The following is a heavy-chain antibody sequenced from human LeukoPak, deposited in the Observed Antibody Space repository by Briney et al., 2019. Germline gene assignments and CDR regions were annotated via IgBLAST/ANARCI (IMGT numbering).Heavy chain of an antibody. D-gene: IGHD3-10*01. J-gene: IGHJ6*03. CDR2: IKQDGSEK. Sequence: GGSLRLSCAASGFTFSSYWMSWVRQAPGKGLEWVANIKQDGSEKSYVHSVKGRFTISRDNAKNSLYLQMNSLRAEDTAVYYCASNTKDITLVRGVPRDYYYMDVWGIGTTVTVSS. CDR1: GFTFSSYW. V-gene: IGHV3-7*01. CDR3: ASNTKDITLVRGVPRDYYYMDV.